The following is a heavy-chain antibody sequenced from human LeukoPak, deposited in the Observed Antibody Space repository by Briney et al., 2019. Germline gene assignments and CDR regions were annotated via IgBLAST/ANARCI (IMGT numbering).Heavy chain of an antibody. J-gene: IGHJ5*02. CDR1: GFTFSDYY. D-gene: IGHD4-11*01. Sequence: GGSLRLSCATSGFTFSDYYMSWIRQAPGKGLEWVSTISGSGGSTYYADSVKGRFTISRDNSKNTLYLQMNSLRVEDTAIYNCAKDQQSISYSPWGQGTLVTVSS. CDR2: ISGSGGST. V-gene: IGHV3-23*01. CDR3: AKDQQSISYSP.